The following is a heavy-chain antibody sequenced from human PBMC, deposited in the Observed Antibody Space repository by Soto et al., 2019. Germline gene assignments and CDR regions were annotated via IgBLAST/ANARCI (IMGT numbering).Heavy chain of an antibody. J-gene: IGHJ4*02. Sequence: QVQLVQSGAEEKKPGASVKVSCKASRYTFTGYAMLWVRQAPGQRLEWMGWINAGNGNTKYSQKFQGRVTITRDTSASSAYMELSSLRSEDTAVYYCARAVAVPADFDYWGQGTLVTVSS. D-gene: IGHD6-19*01. CDR3: ARAVAVPADFDY. CDR2: INAGNGNT. V-gene: IGHV1-3*05. CDR1: RYTFTGYA.